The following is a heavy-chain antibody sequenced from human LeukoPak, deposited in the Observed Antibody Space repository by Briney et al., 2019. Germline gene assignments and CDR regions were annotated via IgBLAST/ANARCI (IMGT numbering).Heavy chain of an antibody. CDR3: ARRRYSSSWYFDY. J-gene: IGHJ4*02. Sequence: SETLSLTCTVSGGSISSYYWSWIRQPPGKGLEWIGYIYYSGSTNYNPSLKSRVTLSVDTSKNQFSLKLSSVTAADTAVYYCARRRYSSSWYFDYWGQGTLVTVSS. CDR2: IYYSGST. CDR1: GGSISSYY. D-gene: IGHD6-13*01. V-gene: IGHV4-59*08.